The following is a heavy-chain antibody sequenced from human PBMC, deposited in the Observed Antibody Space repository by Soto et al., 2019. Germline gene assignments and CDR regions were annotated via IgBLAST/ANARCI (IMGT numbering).Heavy chain of an antibody. CDR2: IKSKTDGGTT. V-gene: IGHV3-15*01. D-gene: IGHD3-16*02. CDR3: TTGDYVWGSYRYSLDY. CDR1: GFTFSNAW. Sequence: LRLSCAASGFTFSNAWMSWVRQAPGKGLEWVGRIKSKTDGGTTDYAAPVKGRFTISRDDSKNTLYLQMNSLKTEDTAVYYCTTGDYVWGSYRYSLDYWGQGTLVTVSS. J-gene: IGHJ4*02.